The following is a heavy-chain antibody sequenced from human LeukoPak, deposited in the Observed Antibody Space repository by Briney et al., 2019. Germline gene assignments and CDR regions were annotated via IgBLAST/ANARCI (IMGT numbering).Heavy chain of an antibody. CDR2: IKSDGSSP. CDR1: GFIFSSYW. Sequence: GGSLRLSCAASGFIFSSYWMHWVRQAPGKGPVWVSRIKSDGSSPSYADSVKGRFTISRDNAKNTVYLQMNSPRAEDTAVYYCAKDGHYSNFYFDYWGQGTLVTVSS. V-gene: IGHV3-74*01. CDR3: AKDGHYSNFYFDY. J-gene: IGHJ4*02. D-gene: IGHD4-11*01.